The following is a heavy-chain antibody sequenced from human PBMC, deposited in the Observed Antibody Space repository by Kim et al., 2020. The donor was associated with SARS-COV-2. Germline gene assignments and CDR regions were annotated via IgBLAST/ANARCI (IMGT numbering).Heavy chain of an antibody. J-gene: IGHJ6*02. CDR1: GYSFTSSW. CDR2: IYPGDSEI. V-gene: IGHV5-51*01. CDR3: ARLWRASKYNTSGGMDV. D-gene: IGHD1-1*01. Sequence: GESLKISCEASGYSFTSSWIGWVRQMPGKGLEWMGIIYPGDSEIRHSPSLRGQVTISADRSTTTAYLQWNSLKASDTAMYYCARLWRASKYNTSGGMDVWGQGTAVSVSS.